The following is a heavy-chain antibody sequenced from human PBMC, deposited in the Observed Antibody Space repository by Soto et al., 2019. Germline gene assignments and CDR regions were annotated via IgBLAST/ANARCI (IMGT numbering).Heavy chain of an antibody. CDR3: TKVAPLNEYDC. Sequence: QVQLVESGGGVVQPGRSLRLSCAASGFTFSNSFMHWVRQAPGRGLEWVAAISYDGSNTYYANSVKGRFTISRDNSKDTLYLQVISLRTEDTAMYSWTKVAPLNEYDCWGQGTLVTVSS. CDR1: GFTFSNSF. J-gene: IGHJ4*02. CDR2: ISYDGSNT. V-gene: IGHV3-30*18. D-gene: IGHD6-6*01.